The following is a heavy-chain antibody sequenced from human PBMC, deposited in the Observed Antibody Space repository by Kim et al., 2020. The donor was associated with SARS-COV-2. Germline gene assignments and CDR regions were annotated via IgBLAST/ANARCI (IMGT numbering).Heavy chain of an antibody. CDR1: GGSISSSSYY. CDR2: IYYSGST. J-gene: IGHJ5*02. V-gene: IGHV4-39*01. Sequence: SETLSLTCTVSGGSISSSSYYWGWIRQPPGKGLEWIGSIYYSGSTYYNPSLKSRVTISVDTSKNQFSLKLSSVTAADTAVYYCARQIRRDGYVPGLFDPWGQGTLVTVSS. CDR3: ARQIRRDGYVPGLFDP. D-gene: IGHD5-12*01.